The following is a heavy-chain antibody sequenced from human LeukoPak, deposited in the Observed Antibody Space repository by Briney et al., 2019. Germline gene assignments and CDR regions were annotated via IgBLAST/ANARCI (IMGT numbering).Heavy chain of an antibody. CDR3: ASRGSGYYYRDY. CDR2: INHSGST. V-gene: IGHV4-34*01. CDR1: GGSFSGYY. J-gene: IGHJ4*02. Sequence: PSETLSLTCAVYGGSFSGYYWSWIRQPPGKGLEWIGEINHSGSTNYNPSLKSRVTISVDTSKNQFSLKLSSVTAADTAVYYCASRGSGYYYRDYWGQGTLATVSS. D-gene: IGHD3-22*01.